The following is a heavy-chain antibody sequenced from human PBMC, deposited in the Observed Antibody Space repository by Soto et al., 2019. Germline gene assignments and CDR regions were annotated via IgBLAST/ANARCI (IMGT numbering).Heavy chain of an antibody. CDR1: GYSISSGYY. Sequence: SETLSLTCAVSGYSISSGYYWGWIRQTPGKGLEWIASIYHSGSTYYNPSLKSQVTISVDTSKNQFSLKLTSVTAADTAVYYCARGAATVTPGWFDPWGQGIMVTVSS. V-gene: IGHV4-38-2*01. D-gene: IGHD4-17*01. CDR3: ARGAATVTPGWFDP. J-gene: IGHJ5*02. CDR2: IYHSGST.